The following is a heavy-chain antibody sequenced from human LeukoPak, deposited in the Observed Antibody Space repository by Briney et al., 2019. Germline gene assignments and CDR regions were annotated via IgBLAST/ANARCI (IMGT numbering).Heavy chain of an antibody. Sequence: GGSLILSCSASGFTFKKYAMHWVRQAPGKGLEYVSAINSNGGRTYYADSVKGRFTISRDSSKNTLFLQMSSLRVEDTAVYYCVKDLYYDNSGYYSGAFDYWGQGTLVTVSS. V-gene: IGHV3-64D*06. CDR2: INSNGGRT. CDR3: VKDLYYDNSGYYSGAFDY. J-gene: IGHJ4*02. CDR1: GFTFKKYA. D-gene: IGHD3-22*01.